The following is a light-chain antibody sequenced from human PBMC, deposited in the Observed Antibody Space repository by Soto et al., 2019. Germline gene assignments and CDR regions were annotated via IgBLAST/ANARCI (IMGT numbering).Light chain of an antibody. V-gene: IGKV4-1*01. Sequence: DIVMTQSPDSLAVSLGETATINCKSSSNSKNSLAWYQQKPGQPPKLLITWASTRESGVPDRISGSGSETDFTLTISSLQAEDVAVYYCHQYYSTPWTFGQGTKVEIK. CDR2: WAS. J-gene: IGKJ1*01. CDR3: HQYYSTPWT. CDR1: SNSKNS.